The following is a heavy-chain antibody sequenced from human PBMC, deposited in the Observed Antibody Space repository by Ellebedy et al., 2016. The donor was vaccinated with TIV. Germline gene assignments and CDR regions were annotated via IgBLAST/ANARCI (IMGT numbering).Heavy chain of an antibody. CDR3: TRDILDSSGGRACDI. CDR2: VWFDGSNK. CDR1: GLTFSSYG. V-gene: IGHV3-33*01. D-gene: IGHD6-19*01. Sequence: PGGSLRLSCEASGLTFSSYGFHWVRQGPGKGLEWVAVVWFDGSNKYYADSVKGRFTIYKDDSKTTIYLQMNILRVEDTAVYYCTRDILDSSGGRACDIWGQGTMVTVSS. J-gene: IGHJ3*02.